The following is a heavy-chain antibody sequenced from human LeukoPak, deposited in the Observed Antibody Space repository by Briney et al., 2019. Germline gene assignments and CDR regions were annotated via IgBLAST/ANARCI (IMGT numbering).Heavy chain of an antibody. D-gene: IGHD3-22*01. CDR3: ARVPVLLGSSGYYYPYYYYGMDV. Sequence: GRSLRLSCAASGFTFSSYAMHWVRQAPGKGLEWVAVISYDGSNKYYADSVKGRFTISRDNSKNTLYLQMNSLRAVDTAVYYCARVPVLLGSSGYYYPYYYYGMDVWGQGTTVTVSS. V-gene: IGHV3-30-3*01. CDR1: GFTFSSYA. CDR2: ISYDGSNK. J-gene: IGHJ6*02.